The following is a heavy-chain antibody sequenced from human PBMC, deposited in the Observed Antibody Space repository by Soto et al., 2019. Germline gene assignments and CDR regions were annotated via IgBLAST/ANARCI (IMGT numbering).Heavy chain of an antibody. V-gene: IGHV4-59*01. Sequence: PSETLSLTCTVSGGSISSYCWSWIRQPPGKGLEWVGYIYYSGSTNYNPSPKNRVTISVDTSKNQTSLKLSYVTAADTAVYYCATAILLWFGELYFFGPWGQGTLVTVSS. CDR2: IYYSGST. CDR1: GGSISSYC. D-gene: IGHD3-10*01. CDR3: ATAILLWFGELYFFGP. J-gene: IGHJ5*02.